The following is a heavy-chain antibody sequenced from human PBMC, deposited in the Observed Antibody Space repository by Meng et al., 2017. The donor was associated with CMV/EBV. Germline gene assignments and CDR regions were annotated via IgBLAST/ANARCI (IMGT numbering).Heavy chain of an antibody. V-gene: IGHV3-15*01. CDR3: TTAPREYYDFWSGYSHDAFDI. D-gene: IGHD3-3*01. Sequence: GESLKISCAGSGFTFSNAWMSWVRQAPGKGLEWVGRIKSRTDGGIPDYAAPVKGRFTISRDDSTNTLYLKMNSLKTEDTAVYYCTTAPREYYDFWSGYSHDAFDIWGQGTMVTVSS. J-gene: IGHJ3*02. CDR1: GFTFSNAW. CDR2: IKSRTDGGIP.